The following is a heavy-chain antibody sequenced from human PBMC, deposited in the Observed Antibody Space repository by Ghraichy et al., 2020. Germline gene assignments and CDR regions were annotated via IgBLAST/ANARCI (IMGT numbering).Heavy chain of an antibody. Sequence: LSLTCAASGFTFSTYWMHWVRQAPGKGLVWVSRINTDGSDTYYADSVKGRFTISRDNAKNTLYLQMNRLRAEDAAVYYCVMCRGGRCHQSAFDFWGQGTRGTVSS. CDR2: INTDGSDT. J-gene: IGHJ3*01. CDR1: GFTFSTYW. D-gene: IGHD2-15*01. V-gene: IGHV3-74*01. CDR3: VMCRGGRCHQSAFDF.